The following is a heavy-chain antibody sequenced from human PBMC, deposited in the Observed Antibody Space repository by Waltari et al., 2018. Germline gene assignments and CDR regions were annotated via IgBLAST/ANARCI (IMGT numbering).Heavy chain of an antibody. Sequence: QVQLVQSGAEVKKPGSSVKVSCKASGGTFSSDTISWVRQAPGQGLEWMGRIIPILGIANYAQKFQGRVTITADKSTSTAYMELSSLRSEDTAVYYCARDSGGSYYLWGINWFDPWGQGTLVTVSS. CDR1: GGTFSSDT. D-gene: IGHD1-26*01. J-gene: IGHJ5*02. CDR3: ARDSGGSYYLWGINWFDP. V-gene: IGHV1-69*08. CDR2: IIPILGIA.